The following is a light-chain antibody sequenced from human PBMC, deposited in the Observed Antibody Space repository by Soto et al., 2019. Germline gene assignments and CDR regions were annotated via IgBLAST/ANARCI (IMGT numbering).Light chain of an antibody. J-gene: IGKJ1*01. CDR1: QNIRSR. CDR3: QQYYTYPWT. V-gene: IGKV1-5*01. CDR2: DAS. Sequence: DFQMTQSPSTLSASVGDRVTITCRASQNIRSRLAWFQQKQGKAPKXXIYDASSLKSGVPSRFSGSVSGTEGIITISSLKTDDGSTYYCQQYYTYPWTFGQGTKVDIK.